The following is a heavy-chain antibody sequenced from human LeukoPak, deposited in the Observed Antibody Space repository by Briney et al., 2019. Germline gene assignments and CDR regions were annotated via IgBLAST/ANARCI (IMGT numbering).Heavy chain of an antibody. CDR2: ISKSGDRI. D-gene: IGHD1-26*01. CDR3: VKEVGNDEG. V-gene: IGHV3-23*01. J-gene: IGHJ4*02. CDR1: GFSFSSHA. Sequence: PGGSLRLSCVASGFSFSSHAMSWVRQAPGKGLEWVCGISKSGDRIEYADSVKGRFTISRDNSKNTLYVQMNGLRVEDTAVYYCVKEVGNDEGWGQGILVTVSS.